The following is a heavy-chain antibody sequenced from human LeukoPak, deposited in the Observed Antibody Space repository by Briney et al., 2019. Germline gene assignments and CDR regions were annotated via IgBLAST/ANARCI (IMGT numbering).Heavy chain of an antibody. Sequence: SETLSLTCTVSGGSISSSSYYWGWIRQPPGKGLEWIGSIYYSGSTYYNPSLKSRVTISVDTSKNQFSLRLNSVTAADTAMYYCAKSGGYGLIDYWGQGTRVTVSS. CDR1: GGSISSSSYY. D-gene: IGHD1-26*01. CDR2: IYYSGST. J-gene: IGHJ4*02. V-gene: IGHV4-39*01. CDR3: AKSGGYGLIDY.